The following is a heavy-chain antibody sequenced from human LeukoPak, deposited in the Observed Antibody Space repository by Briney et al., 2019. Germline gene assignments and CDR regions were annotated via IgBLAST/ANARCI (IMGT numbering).Heavy chain of an antibody. J-gene: IGHJ4*02. Sequence: PGGSLRLSCAASGFTFSSYWMHWVRQGPGMGLVWVSRIQSDGSSTDYADSVKGRFTISRDNAKNTLYLQMDSLRVEDTAVYYCARAGGIDNLWGQGTLVTVSS. V-gene: IGHV3-74*01. CDR2: IQSDGSST. CDR1: GFTFSSYW. CDR3: ARAGGIDNL. D-gene: IGHD2-21*01.